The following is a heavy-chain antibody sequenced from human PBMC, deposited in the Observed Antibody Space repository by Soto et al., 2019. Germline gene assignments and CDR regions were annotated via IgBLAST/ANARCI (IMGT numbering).Heavy chain of an antibody. V-gene: IGHV3-30*03. D-gene: IGHD6-13*01. Sequence: GESLRLSCAASGFTFSSYGMHWVRQAPGKGLEWVAVISYDGSNKYYADSVKGRFTISRDNSKNTLFLQMNSLRAEDTAVYYCASEPLVDVAADRPVFLSEFDFWGQGTRVTVSS. J-gene: IGHJ5*01. CDR2: ISYDGSNK. CDR3: ASEPLVDVAADRPVFLSEFDF. CDR1: GFTFSSYG.